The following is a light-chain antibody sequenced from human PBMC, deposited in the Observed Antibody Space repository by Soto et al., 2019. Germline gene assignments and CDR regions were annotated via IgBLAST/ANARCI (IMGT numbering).Light chain of an antibody. CDR2: DVS. CDR1: SSDVGGYNY. V-gene: IGLV2-14*01. Sequence: QSVLTQAASVSGSPGQSITISCTVTSSDVGGYNYVSWYQQHPGKAPKLMIYDVSNRASGVSNRFSGSKSGNTASLTISGLQAEDEADDYCSSYTSSSTPYVFGTGTKVTVL. CDR3: SSYTSSSTPYV. J-gene: IGLJ1*01.